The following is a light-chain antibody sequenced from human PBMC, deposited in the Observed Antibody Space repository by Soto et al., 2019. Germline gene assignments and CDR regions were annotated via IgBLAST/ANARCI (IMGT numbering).Light chain of an antibody. CDR1: QSVSSY. Sequence: EVVLTQSPATLSLYPGERATLSCRASQSVSSYLAWYQQKPGQAPRLLIYDASNRATGIPARFSGNGSGTDFTLTINRLEPEDFAVYYCQQRSSWPPTFGQGTLLAVK. CDR2: DAS. J-gene: IGKJ5*01. CDR3: QQRSSWPPT. V-gene: IGKV3-11*01.